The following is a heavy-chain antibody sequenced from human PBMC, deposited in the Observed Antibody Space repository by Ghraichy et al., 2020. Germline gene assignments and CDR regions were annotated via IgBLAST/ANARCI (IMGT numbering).Heavy chain of an antibody. CDR1: GFTFDDYG. D-gene: IGHD3-9*01. CDR2: INWNGGST. J-gene: IGHJ4*02. Sequence: GGSLRLSCAASGFTFDDYGMSWVLQAPGKGLEWVSGINWNGGSTGYADSVKGRFTISRDNAKNSLYLQMNSLRAEDTALYYCARRRYDILTGSLFDYWGQGTLVTVSS. V-gene: IGHV3-20*04. CDR3: ARRRYDILTGSLFDY.